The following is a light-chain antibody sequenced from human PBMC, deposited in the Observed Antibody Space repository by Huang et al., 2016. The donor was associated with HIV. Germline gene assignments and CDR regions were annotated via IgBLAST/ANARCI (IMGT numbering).Light chain of an antibody. CDR2: WES. CDR1: QSVLYSSNNKNY. V-gene: IGKV4-1*01. Sequence: DIVMTQSPDSLAVSLGERATIHCKSSQSVLYSSNNKNYLAWYQQKPGQPPKLLIYWESTRESGVPDRFSGSGSGTDFTLTISSLQAEDVSVYYCQQYISTPWTFGQGTKVEIK. J-gene: IGKJ1*01. CDR3: QQYISTPWT.